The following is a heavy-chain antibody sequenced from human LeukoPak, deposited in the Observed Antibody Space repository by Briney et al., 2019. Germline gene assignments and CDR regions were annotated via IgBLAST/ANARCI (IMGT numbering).Heavy chain of an antibody. Sequence: VASVKVSRKASGGTFSSYAISWVRQAPGQGLEWMGRIIPIFGIANYAQKFQGRVTITADKSTSTACMELSSLRSEDTAVYYCARDTVTTYYNWFDPWGQGTLVTVSS. D-gene: IGHD4-17*01. J-gene: IGHJ5*02. CDR1: GGTFSSYA. V-gene: IGHV1-69*04. CDR3: ARDTVTTYYNWFDP. CDR2: IIPIFGIA.